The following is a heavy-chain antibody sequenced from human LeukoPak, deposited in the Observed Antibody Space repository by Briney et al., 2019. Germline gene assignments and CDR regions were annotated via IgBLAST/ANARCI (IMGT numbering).Heavy chain of an antibody. CDR1: GGTFSSYA. J-gene: IGHJ4*02. CDR3: ARDRNYYDRGHFDY. D-gene: IGHD3-22*01. V-gene: IGHV1-69*06. Sequence: ASVKVSCKASGGTFSSYAISWVRQAPGQGLEWMGGIIPIFGTANYAQKFQGRVTITADKSTSTAYMELSSLRSEDTAVYYCARDRNYYDRGHFDYWGQGTPVTVSS. CDR2: IIPIFGTA.